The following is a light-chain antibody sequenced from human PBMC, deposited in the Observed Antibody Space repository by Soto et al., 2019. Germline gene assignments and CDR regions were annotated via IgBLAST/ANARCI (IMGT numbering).Light chain of an antibody. CDR3: QRYNNWPLT. Sequence: EKVMTQSPATLSVSPGESATLSCRASESVSDNLAWYHQKPGQAPRLLIYGASTRATGTPARFSGSRSGAEFTLTINSLQSEDFAVYYCQRYNNWPLTFGGGTKVDNK. CDR2: GAS. CDR1: ESVSDN. J-gene: IGKJ4*01. V-gene: IGKV3-15*01.